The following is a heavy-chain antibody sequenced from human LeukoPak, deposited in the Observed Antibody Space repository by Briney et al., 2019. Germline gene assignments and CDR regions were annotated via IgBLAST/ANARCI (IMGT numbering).Heavy chain of an antibody. D-gene: IGHD2-2*01. CDR3: ARGGGGAVVPAL. CDR1: GYTFSKYA. J-gene: IGHJ4*02. Sequence: ASVKVSCKGSGYTFSKYAVNWVRQAPGQGLEWMGWINTKTGDPTYGQGFTGRFVFSLETSVSTAYLQINSLKAEDTAVYYCARGGGGAVVPALWGQGTLITVSS. V-gene: IGHV7-4-1*02. CDR2: INTKTGDP.